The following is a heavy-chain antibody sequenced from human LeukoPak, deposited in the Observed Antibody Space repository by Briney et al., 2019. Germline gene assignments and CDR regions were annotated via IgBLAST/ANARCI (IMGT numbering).Heavy chain of an antibody. Sequence: SETLSLTCTVSGGSINSGSFFWTWIRQPAGQPAGEGLEWIGRIYTTGRTTYNPSLESRVTISADMSKNQFSLQLTSVTAADTAVYYCARAYYWVDSWGQGVLVSVSS. CDR1: GGSINSGSFF. CDR2: IYTTGRT. J-gene: IGHJ5*01. CDR3: ARAYYWVDS. V-gene: IGHV4-61*02. D-gene: IGHD2-21*01.